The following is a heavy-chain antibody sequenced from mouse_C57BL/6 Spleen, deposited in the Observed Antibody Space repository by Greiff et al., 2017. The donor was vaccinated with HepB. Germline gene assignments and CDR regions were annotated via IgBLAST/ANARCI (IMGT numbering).Heavy chain of an antibody. CDR1: GFNIKDDY. D-gene: IGHD1-1*02. CDR2: IDPENGDT. V-gene: IGHV14-4*01. Sequence: EVQLQQSGAELVRPGASVKLSCTASGFNIKDDYMHWVKQRPEQGLEWIGWIDPENGDTEYASKFQGKATITADTSSNTAYLQLSSLTSEDTAVYYCTTGGSYDYAMDYWGHGTSVTVSS. J-gene: IGHJ4*01. CDR3: TTGGSYDYAMDY.